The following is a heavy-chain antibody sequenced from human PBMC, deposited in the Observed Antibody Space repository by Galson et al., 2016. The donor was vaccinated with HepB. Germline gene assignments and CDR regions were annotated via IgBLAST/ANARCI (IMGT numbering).Heavy chain of an antibody. CDR1: GGSISSSNW. D-gene: IGHD3-3*01. V-gene: IGHV4-4*01. CDR3: PRGGGGFLQWPHGFDI. CDR2: IYHSGST. Sequence: ETLSLTCAVSGGSISSSNWWSWVRQPPGKGLEWIGEIYHSGSTNYNPSLKSRVTISIDNSKNQFSLKLNSVTAPDTAVYSWPRGGGGFLQWPHGFDIWGQGTMVTVSS. J-gene: IGHJ3*02.